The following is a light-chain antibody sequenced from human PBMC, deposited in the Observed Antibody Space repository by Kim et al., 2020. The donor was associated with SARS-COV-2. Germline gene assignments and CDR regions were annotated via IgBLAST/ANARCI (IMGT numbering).Light chain of an antibody. CDR2: GAS. V-gene: IGKV3-15*01. J-gene: IGKJ2*03. CDR1: QSLGNI. CDR3: LQYNDWPHS. Sequence: SVSPGERATLSCRASQSLGNILAWFQQKGGQTPRLLIYGASTRATGCPARFSGSGSGKEFTLTISSLQSEDLAFYYCLQYNDWPHSFGQGTKLEI.